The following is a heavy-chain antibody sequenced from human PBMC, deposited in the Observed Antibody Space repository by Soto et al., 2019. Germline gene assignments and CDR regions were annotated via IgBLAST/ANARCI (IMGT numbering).Heavy chain of an antibody. D-gene: IGHD4-17*01. CDR1: GYTFTSYY. V-gene: IGHV1-46*01. CDR2: INPSGGST. Sequence: QVQLVQSGAEVKKPGASVKVSCKASGYTFTSYYMHWVRQAPGQGLVWMGIINPSGGSTSYAQKCRGRVTMTRDTSTSTVYMELSSLRSEDTAVYYCARDGGPTVTSGFDYWGQGTLVTVSS. CDR3: ARDGGPTVTSGFDY. J-gene: IGHJ4*02.